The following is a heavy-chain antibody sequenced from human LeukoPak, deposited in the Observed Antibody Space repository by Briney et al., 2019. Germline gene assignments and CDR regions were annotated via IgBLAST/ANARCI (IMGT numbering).Heavy chain of an antibody. D-gene: IGHD2-15*01. CDR2: ISPYIGNT. J-gene: IGHJ6*03. CDR3: ATRYCSGGSCPNYYYYYINV. V-gene: IGHV1-18*01. Sequence: ASVKVSCKASGYTFSSYGISWVRQAPGQGLEWMGWISPYIGNTDYAQKFQGRVAMTTDTSTSTAYMELRSLRSEDTAVYYCATRYCSGGSCPNYYYYYINVWGKGTTVTISS. CDR1: GYTFSSYG.